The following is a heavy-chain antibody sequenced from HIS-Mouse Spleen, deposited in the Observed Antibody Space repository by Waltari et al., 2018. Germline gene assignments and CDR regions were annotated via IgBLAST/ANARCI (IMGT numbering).Heavy chain of an antibody. CDR3: ARALEYSSSWYYYYYGMDV. CDR1: GYSISSGYY. CDR2: IYHSGST. Sequence: QVQLQESGPGLVKPSETLSLTCTVSGYSISSGYYWGWIRQPPGKGLEGIGSIYHSGSTYYNPALKSRVTMSVAPSKNQFSLKLSSVTAADTAVYYCARALEYSSSWYYYYYGMDVWGQGTTVTVSS. V-gene: IGHV4-38-2*02. J-gene: IGHJ6*02. D-gene: IGHD6-13*01.